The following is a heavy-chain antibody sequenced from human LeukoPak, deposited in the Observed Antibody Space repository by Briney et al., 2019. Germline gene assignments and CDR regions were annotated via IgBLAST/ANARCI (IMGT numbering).Heavy chain of an antibody. CDR1: GGSISSGDYY. Sequence: SETLSLTCTVSGGSISSGDYYWSWIRQPPGKDLEWLGYIYYSGSTYYNPSLKSRVTISVDTSKNQFSLKLSSVTAADTAVYYCARDSGYDSSGTFDPWGQGTLVTVSS. V-gene: IGHV4-30-4*08. J-gene: IGHJ5*02. CDR3: ARDSGYDSSGTFDP. D-gene: IGHD3-22*01. CDR2: IYYSGST.